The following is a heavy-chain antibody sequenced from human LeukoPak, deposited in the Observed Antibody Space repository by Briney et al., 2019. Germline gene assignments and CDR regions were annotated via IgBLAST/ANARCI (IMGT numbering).Heavy chain of an antibody. CDR1: GGTFSSYA. CDR3: AEEMATTTPTTYGMDV. CDR2: IIPILGIA. Sequence: SVKVSCKASGGTFSSYAISWVRQAPGQGLEWMGRIIPILGIANYAQKFQGRVTITADKSTSTAYMELSSLRSEDTAVYYCAEEMATTTPTTYGMDVWGQGTTVTVSS. D-gene: IGHD5-24*01. V-gene: IGHV1-69*04. J-gene: IGHJ6*02.